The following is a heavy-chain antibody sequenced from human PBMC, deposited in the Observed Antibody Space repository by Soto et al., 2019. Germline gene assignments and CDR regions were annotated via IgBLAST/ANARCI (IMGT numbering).Heavy chain of an antibody. Sequence: GASVKVSCKASGYTFTTSALQWVRQAPGQRLEWMGWINVNNGYTNYSQKFQGRVTMTRNTSTSTAYMELSSLRSEDTAVYYWARRGSYYNEYYYYYMDVWGKGTTVTVSS. CDR1: GYTFTTSA. V-gene: IGHV1-3*01. J-gene: IGHJ6*03. CDR2: INVNNGYT. D-gene: IGHD3-10*01. CDR3: ARRGSYYNEYYYYYMDV.